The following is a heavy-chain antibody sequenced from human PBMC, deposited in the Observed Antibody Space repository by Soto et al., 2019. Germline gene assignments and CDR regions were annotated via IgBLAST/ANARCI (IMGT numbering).Heavy chain of an antibody. CDR2: ISYDGGLQ. Sequence: QAQLVESGGGVVQPGRSLRLSCAASGFTFSSDGMHWVRQAPGTGLEWVAVISYDGGLQHYADSVKGRFTISRDYSKNMVLLQMNSLRAEDTAVYYCVSDRGYGHASVPYSWGQGTLVSVSS. D-gene: IGHD5-18*01. J-gene: IGHJ4*02. CDR1: GFTFSSDG. V-gene: IGHV3-30*19. CDR3: VSDRGYGHASVPYS.